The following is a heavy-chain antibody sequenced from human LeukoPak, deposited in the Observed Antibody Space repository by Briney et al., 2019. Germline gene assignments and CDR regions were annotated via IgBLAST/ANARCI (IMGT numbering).Heavy chain of an antibody. CDR1: GYTFTSYG. V-gene: IGHV1-18*01. J-gene: IGHJ5*02. Sequence: ASVKVSRKASGYTFTSYGISWVRQAPGQGLEWMGWISAYNGNTNYAQKLQGRVTMTTDTSTSTAYMELRSLRSDDTAVYYCARDSAMVVENWFDPWGQGTLVTVSS. D-gene: IGHD5-18*01. CDR3: ARDSAMVVENWFDP. CDR2: ISAYNGNT.